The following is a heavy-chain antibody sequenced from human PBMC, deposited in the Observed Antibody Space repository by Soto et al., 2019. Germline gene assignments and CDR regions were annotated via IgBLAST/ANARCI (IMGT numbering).Heavy chain of an antibody. V-gene: IGHV3-33*01. CDR3: ERDCDYGGNSGDY. CDR2: IWYDGSNK. Sequence: QVQLVESGGGVVQPGRSLRLSCAASGFTFSSYGMHWVRQAPGKGLEWVAVIWYDGSNKYYADSVKGRFTISRDNSKNTRYLEMNSRRADATAVYYCERDCDYGGNSGDYWGQGTLVTVSS. CDR1: GFTFSSYG. D-gene: IGHD4-17*01. J-gene: IGHJ4*02.